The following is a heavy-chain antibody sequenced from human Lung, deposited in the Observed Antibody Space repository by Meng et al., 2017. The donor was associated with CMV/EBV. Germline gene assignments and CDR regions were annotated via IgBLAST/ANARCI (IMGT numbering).Heavy chain of an antibody. Sequence: CTVSSGPMCRGGYCWSWIRQRAEKGLKWVTYNYYDGNASYNPSLRSRVSISVDKSKNQFSLKLNSVTAADTAVYYCAGQAPDNWFDPWGQGALVTVSS. CDR2: NYYDGNA. V-gene: IGHV4-31*03. CDR1: SGPMCRGGYC. CDR3: AGQAPDNWFDP. J-gene: IGHJ5*02.